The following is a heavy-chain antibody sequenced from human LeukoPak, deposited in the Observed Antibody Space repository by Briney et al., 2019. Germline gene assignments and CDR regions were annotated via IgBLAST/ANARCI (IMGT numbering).Heavy chain of an antibody. CDR2: INPNSGGT. J-gene: IGHJ4*02. Sequence: ASVKVSCKASGYTLTGYYMHWVRQAPGQGLEWMGWINPNSGGTNYAQKFKGRVTMTRDTSISTAYMELSRLRSDDTAVYYCAREERNYYDSSGYLDYWGQGTLVTVSS. CDR3: AREERNYYDSSGYLDY. V-gene: IGHV1-2*02. CDR1: GYTLTGYY. D-gene: IGHD3-22*01.